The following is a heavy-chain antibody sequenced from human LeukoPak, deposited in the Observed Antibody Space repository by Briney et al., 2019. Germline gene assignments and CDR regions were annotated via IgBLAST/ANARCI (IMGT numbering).Heavy chain of an antibody. J-gene: IGHJ4*02. CDR1: GFTFSSYA. CDR2: LGTAGDT. V-gene: IGHV3-13*01. D-gene: IGHD5-24*01. CDR3: ARQSTPHGNFDY. Sequence: GSLRLSCAASGFTFSSYAMHWVRQPAGEGLEWVSALGTAGDTFYPGSVKGRFTISRDNAKKSLFLQMNSLRAEDTAIYYCARQSTPHGNFDYWGQGTLVTVSS.